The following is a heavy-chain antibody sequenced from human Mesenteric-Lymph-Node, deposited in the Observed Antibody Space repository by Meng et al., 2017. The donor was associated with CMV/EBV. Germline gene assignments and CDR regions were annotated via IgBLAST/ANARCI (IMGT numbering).Heavy chain of an antibody. D-gene: IGHD3-3*01. CDR2: IYYSGST. V-gene: IGHV4-39*07. CDR1: GGSISSSSYY. Sequence: SETLSLTCTVSGGSISSSSYYWGWIRQPPGKGLEWIGSIYYSGSTYYNPSLKSRVAISADTSKNQFSLKPNSVTAADSAVYYCACRDYYRYSMNVWGQGTTVTVSS. CDR3: ACRDYYRYSMNV. J-gene: IGHJ6*02.